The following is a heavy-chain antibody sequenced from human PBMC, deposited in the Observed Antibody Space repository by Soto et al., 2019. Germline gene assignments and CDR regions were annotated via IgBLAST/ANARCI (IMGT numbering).Heavy chain of an antibody. V-gene: IGHV4-59*01. CDR2: IYYSGST. CDR3: ARVPGSPFYYYYYMDV. D-gene: IGHD6-6*01. CDR1: GGSISSYY. Sequence: PSETLSLTCTVSGGSISSYYWSWIRQPPGRGLEWIGYIYYSGSTNYNPSLKSRVTISVDTSKNQFSLKLSSVTAADTAVYYCARVPGSPFYYYYYMDVWGKGTTVTVSS. J-gene: IGHJ6*03.